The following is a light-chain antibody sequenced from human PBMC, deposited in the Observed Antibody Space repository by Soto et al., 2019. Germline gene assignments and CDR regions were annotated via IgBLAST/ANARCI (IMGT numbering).Light chain of an antibody. V-gene: IGKV3-20*01. CDR1: QSVSSSY. CDR3: QQYGSSLLT. Sequence: EIVLTQSPCTLSLSPGERATLSCRASQSVSSSYLAWYQQKPGQAPRLLIHGPSSKATGIPDRFSGSASGTDFPLTISRLEPEEFAVYYCQQYGSSLLTFGGGTKVEIK. J-gene: IGKJ4*01. CDR2: GPS.